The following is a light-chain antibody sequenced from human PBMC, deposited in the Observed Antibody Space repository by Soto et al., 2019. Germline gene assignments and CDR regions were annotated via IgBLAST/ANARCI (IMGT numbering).Light chain of an antibody. CDR3: SSYTSSSTL. J-gene: IGLJ1*01. V-gene: IGLV2-14*01. CDR2: DVS. Sequence: QSALTQPASVSGSPGQSITISCTGTSSDVGDYNYVSWYQQHPGNAPKLMLYDVSNRPSGISNRFSGSKSGNTASLTISGLQAEDEADYYCSSYTSSSTLFGTGTKLTVL. CDR1: SSDVGDYNY.